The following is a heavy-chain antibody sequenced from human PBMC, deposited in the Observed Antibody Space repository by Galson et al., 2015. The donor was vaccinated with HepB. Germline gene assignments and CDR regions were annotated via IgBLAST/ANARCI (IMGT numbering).Heavy chain of an antibody. CDR1: GYTFSSYA. D-gene: IGHD7-27*01. Sequence: SCKASGYTFSSYALNWVRQAPGQGLKWMGWINTNTGNPTYAQGFTGRFVFSLDTSVSTTYLQISSLKAEDTAVYYCAREGQNWGYDYWGQGTLVTVSS. J-gene: IGHJ4*02. V-gene: IGHV7-4-1*02. CDR2: INTNTGNP. CDR3: AREGQNWGYDY.